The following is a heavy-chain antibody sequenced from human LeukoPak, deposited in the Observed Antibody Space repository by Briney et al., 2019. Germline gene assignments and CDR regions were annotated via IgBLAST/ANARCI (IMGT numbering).Heavy chain of an antibody. D-gene: IGHD2-15*01. CDR2: ISTYNGNT. CDR3: ARRGCSGGTCYNYFGY. Sequence: ASVKVSCKASGYTFTSYGISWARQAPGQGLEWMGWISTYNGNTNYGQKLQGRVTMTTDTSTSTAYMELRSLRSDDTAVYYCARRGCSGGTCYNYFGYWGQGTLVTVSS. CDR1: GYTFTSYG. J-gene: IGHJ4*02. V-gene: IGHV1-18*01.